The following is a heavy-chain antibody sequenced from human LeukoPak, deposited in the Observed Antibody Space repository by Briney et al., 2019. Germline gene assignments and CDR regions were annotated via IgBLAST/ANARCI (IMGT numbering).Heavy chain of an antibody. CDR2: ISSSNSFI. Sequence: KPGGSLRLSCAASGFTFSSYSMNWVRQAPGKGLEWVSSISSSNSFIYYADSVKGRFTISRDNAKNSLYLQMNSLRAEDTAVYYCASRYCTNGVCHFDYWGQGTLVTVSS. CDR1: GFTFSSYS. CDR3: ASRYCTNGVCHFDY. D-gene: IGHD2-8*01. V-gene: IGHV3-21*01. J-gene: IGHJ4*02.